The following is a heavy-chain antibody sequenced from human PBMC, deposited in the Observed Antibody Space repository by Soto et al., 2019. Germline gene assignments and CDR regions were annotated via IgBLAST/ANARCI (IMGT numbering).Heavy chain of an antibody. CDR3: ARESADSSGYYYNY. V-gene: IGHV4-59*01. CDR1: GGSISSYY. CDR2: IYYSGST. J-gene: IGHJ4*02. D-gene: IGHD3-22*01. Sequence: SETLSLTCTVSGGSISSYYWSWIRQPPGKGLEWIGYIYYSGSTNYNPSLKSRVTISVDTSKNQFSLKLSSVTAADTAVYYCARESADSSGYYYNYWGQGTLVTVSS.